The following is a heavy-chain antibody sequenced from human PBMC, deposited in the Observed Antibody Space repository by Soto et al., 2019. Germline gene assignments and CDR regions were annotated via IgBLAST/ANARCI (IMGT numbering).Heavy chain of an antibody. CDR1: GYTFTSYD. CDR2: MNPNSGNT. CDR3: ARDGRRYSGSYYYVDY. Sequence: ASVKVSCKSSGYTFTSYDINWVRQATGQGLEWMGWMNPNSGNTGYAQKLQGRVTMTTDTSTSTAYMELRSLRSDDTAVYYCARDGRRYSGSYYYVDYWGQGTLVTVSS. J-gene: IGHJ4*02. D-gene: IGHD1-26*01. V-gene: IGHV1-8*01.